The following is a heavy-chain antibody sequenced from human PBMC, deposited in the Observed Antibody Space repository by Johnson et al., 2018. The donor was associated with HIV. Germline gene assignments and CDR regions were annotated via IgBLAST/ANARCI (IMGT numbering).Heavy chain of an antibody. J-gene: IGHJ1*01. CDR1: GFTFSSYP. CDR2: ISYDGTDK. Sequence: QVQLVESGGGVVQPGRSLRLSCAASGFTFSSYPMHWVRQAPGKGLEWVALISYDGTDKYYVDSVRGRFTISRDNSRNTLYLQVNSLRVEDTAVYHCAKDLRWAMWG. D-gene: IGHD6-13*01. V-gene: IGHV3-30-3*02. CDR3: AKDLRWAM.